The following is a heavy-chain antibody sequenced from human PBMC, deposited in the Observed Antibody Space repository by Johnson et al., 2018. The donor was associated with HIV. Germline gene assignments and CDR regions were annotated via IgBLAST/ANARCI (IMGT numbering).Heavy chain of an antibody. CDR2: IRYDGSNK. J-gene: IGHJ3*02. V-gene: IGHV3-30*02. CDR1: GFTFSSYG. D-gene: IGHD2-21*02. Sequence: QVQLGESGGGVVQPGGSLRLSCAASGFTFSSYGMHWVRQAPGKGLEWVAFIRYDGSNKYYADSVKRRFTISRDNSKNTLYLQMNSLRAEDTAVYYCAKDQYCGGDCYPDAFDIWGQGTMVTVSS. CDR3: AKDQYCGGDCYPDAFDI.